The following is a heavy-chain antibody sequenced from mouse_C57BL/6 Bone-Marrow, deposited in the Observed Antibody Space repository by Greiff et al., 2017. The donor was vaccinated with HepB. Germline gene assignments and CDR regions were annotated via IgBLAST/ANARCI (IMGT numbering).Heavy chain of an antibody. Sequence: EVKVVESGGGLVQPGESLKLSCESNEYEFPSHDMSWVRKTPEKRLELVAAINSDGGSTYYPDTMERRFIISRDNTKKTLYLQMSSLRSEGTALYYCARHFYDYDEGYYAMDYWGQGTSVTVSS. V-gene: IGHV5-2*01. CDR3: ARHFYDYDEGYYAMDY. J-gene: IGHJ4*01. CDR1: EYEFPSHD. D-gene: IGHD2-4*01. CDR2: INSDGGST.